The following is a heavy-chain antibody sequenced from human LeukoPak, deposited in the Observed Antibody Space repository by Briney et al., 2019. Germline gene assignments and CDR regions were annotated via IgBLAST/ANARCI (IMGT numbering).Heavy chain of an antibody. Sequence: GGSLRLSCAASGFTFSSYSMTWVRQALGKGLEWVSSISSSSSYIYYADSVKGRFTISRDNAKNSLYLQMNSLRAEDTAVYYCARAGFVIAVAGQDAFDIWGQGTMVTVSS. J-gene: IGHJ3*02. D-gene: IGHD6-19*01. CDR1: GFTFSSYS. CDR3: ARAGFVIAVAGQDAFDI. V-gene: IGHV3-21*01. CDR2: ISSSSSYI.